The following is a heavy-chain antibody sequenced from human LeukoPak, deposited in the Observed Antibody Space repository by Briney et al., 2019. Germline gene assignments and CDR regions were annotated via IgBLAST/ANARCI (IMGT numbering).Heavy chain of an antibody. CDR1: GFTFGNYA. V-gene: IGHV3-48*03. CDR2: ISSGGSTI. Sequence: PGGSLRLSCAASGFTFGNYAMNWVRQAPGKGLEWISYISSGGSTIYYADSVKDRFTISRDNAKNSLFLQMNSLRAEDTALYFCARDHEYSTGWYFDYWGQGTLVTVSS. D-gene: IGHD6-19*01. J-gene: IGHJ4*02. CDR3: ARDHEYSTGWYFDY.